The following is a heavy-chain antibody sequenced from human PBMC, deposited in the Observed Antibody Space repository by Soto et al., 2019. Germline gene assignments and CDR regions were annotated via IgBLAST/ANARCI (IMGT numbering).Heavy chain of an antibody. Sequence: PGGSLRLSCAASGFTFSDYYMSWIRQAPGKGLEWVSYISSSSSYTNYADSVKGRFTISRDNAKNSLYLQMNSLRAEDTAVYYCAREHYYGSGTYSLHYWGQGTLVTVCS. J-gene: IGHJ4*02. D-gene: IGHD3-10*01. CDR2: ISSSSSYT. V-gene: IGHV3-11*05. CDR1: GFTFSDYY. CDR3: AREHYYGSGTYSLHY.